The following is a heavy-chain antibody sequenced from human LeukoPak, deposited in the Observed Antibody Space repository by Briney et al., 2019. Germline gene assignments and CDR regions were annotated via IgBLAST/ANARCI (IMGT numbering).Heavy chain of an antibody. CDR2: VYYSGST. J-gene: IGHJ4*02. CDR1: GGSISSYY. D-gene: IGHD1-26*01. V-gene: IGHV4-59*01. Sequence: SETLSLTCTVSGGSISSYYWSWIRQPPGKGLVWIGYVYYSGSTNYNPSLKSRVTISVDTSKNQFSLKLSSVTAADTAVYYCARGGGSYGQIYWGQGTLVTVSS. CDR3: ARGGGSYGQIY.